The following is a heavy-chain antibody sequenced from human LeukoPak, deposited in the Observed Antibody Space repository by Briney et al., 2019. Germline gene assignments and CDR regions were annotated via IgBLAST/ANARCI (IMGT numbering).Heavy chain of an antibody. V-gene: IGHV3-15*01. CDR2: IKSKTAGGAT. CDR1: GFTFTKAW. Sequence: GGSLRLSCAASGFTFTKAWMSWVRQAPGKGLEWVGRIKSKTAGGATDYAAPVIGRFTISRDDSKNTLYLQMDSLKTEDTAVYYCQREFDYWGQGTLVTVSS. J-gene: IGHJ4*02. CDR3: QREFDY.